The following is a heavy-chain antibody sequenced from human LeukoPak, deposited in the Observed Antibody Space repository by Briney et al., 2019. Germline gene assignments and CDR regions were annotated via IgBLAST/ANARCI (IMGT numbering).Heavy chain of an antibody. V-gene: IGHV1-69*05. CDR1: GGTFSSYA. J-gene: IGHJ1*01. CDR2: IIPIFGTA. D-gene: IGHD6-13*01. CDR3: ARDLRGRAAAGEIEYFQH. Sequence: SVKVSCKASGGTFSSYAISWVRQAPGQGLEWMGGIIPIFGTANYAQKFQGRVTITTDESTSTAYMELRSLRSEDTAVYYCARDLRGRAAAGEIEYFQHWGQGTLVTVSS.